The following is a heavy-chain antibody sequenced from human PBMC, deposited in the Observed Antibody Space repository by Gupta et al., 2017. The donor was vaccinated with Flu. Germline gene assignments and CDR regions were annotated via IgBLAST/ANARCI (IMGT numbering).Heavy chain of an antibody. Sequence: QVQLQQWGPGLLKPSETLSLPCAVYGGSSSVFSWSWIRQPPGRGLEWIGDIINTGSRNYNPSLKGRVTMSVDTSKNQFSLKLTYGTAADTAVYFCARRPLRHLDWRKYYFDYWGQGTLVTVSS. J-gene: IGHJ4*02. CDR2: IINTGSR. D-gene: IGHD3-9*01. V-gene: IGHV4-34*12. CDR3: ARRPLRHLDWRKYYFDY. CDR1: GGSSSVFS.